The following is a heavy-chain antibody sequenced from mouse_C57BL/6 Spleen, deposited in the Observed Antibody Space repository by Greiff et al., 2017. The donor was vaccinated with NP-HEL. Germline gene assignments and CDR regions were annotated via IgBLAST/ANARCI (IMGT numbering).Heavy chain of an antibody. CDR2: IYPRSGNT. V-gene: IGHV1-81*01. CDR3: ARGATTVVGFDV. J-gene: IGHJ1*03. D-gene: IGHD1-1*01. Sequence: VQRVESGAELARPGASVKLSCKASGYTFTSYGISWVKQRTGQGLEWIGEIYPRSGNTYYNEKFKGKATLTADKSSSTAYMELRSLTSEDSAVYFCARGATTVVGFDVWGTGTTVTVSS. CDR1: GYTFTSYG.